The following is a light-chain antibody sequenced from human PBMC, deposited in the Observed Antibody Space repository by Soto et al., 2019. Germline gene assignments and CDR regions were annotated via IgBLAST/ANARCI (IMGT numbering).Light chain of an antibody. CDR3: QQCNSYSWT. V-gene: IGKV1-5*03. CDR2: KAS. J-gene: IGKJ1*01. Sequence: DIQMTQSPSTLSASVGDRVTITCRASQSINSWLAWYQQKPGKAPKLLIYKASSLESGVPSRFSGSGSGTEFTLTISSLQPDDVATYYCQQCNSYSWTFGQGTKVEIK. CDR1: QSINSW.